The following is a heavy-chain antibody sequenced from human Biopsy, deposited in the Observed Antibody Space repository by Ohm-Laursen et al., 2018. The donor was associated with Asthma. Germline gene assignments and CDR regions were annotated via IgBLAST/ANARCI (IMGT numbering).Heavy chain of an antibody. Sequence: SLRLSCAATGFSFSEFVMHWVRQAPGKGLEWVAVISYDGSTKYYADSVKGRFTISRDNSKNTLYLQMNSLRAEDTAVYYCARTFHFWSPYHAEHYQLWGQGTLVTVSS. CDR3: ARTFHFWSPYHAEHYQL. CDR1: GFSFSEFV. D-gene: IGHD3-3*01. V-gene: IGHV3-30*03. J-gene: IGHJ1*01. CDR2: ISYDGSTK.